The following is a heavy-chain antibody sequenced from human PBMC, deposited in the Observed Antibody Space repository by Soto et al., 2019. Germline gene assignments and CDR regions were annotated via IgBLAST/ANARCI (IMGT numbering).Heavy chain of an antibody. J-gene: IGHJ4*02. CDR2: INAGNGNT. V-gene: IGHV1-3*05. CDR1: GYTFTSYA. D-gene: IGHD2-21*02. CDR3: ARSIVVVTALDY. Sequence: QVQLVQSGAEEKKPGASVKVSCKASGYTFTSYAMHWVRQAPGQRLEWMGWINAGNGNTKYSQKFQGRVTITRDTSASTAYRELSSLRSEDTAGYYSARSIVVVTALDYWGQGTLVTVSS.